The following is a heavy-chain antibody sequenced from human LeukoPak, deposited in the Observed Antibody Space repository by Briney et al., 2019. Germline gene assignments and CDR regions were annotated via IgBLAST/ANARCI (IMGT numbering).Heavy chain of an antibody. CDR3: ARENSYYDSSGYFDY. D-gene: IGHD3-22*01. CDR1: GFTFSSYA. CDR2: ISYDGSNK. Sequence: GGPLRLSCAASGFTFSSYAMHWVRQAPGKGLEWVAVISYDGSNKYYADSVKGRFTISRDNSKNTLYLQMNSLRAEDTAVYYCARENSYYDSSGYFDYWGQGTLVTVSS. J-gene: IGHJ4*02. V-gene: IGHV3-30-3*01.